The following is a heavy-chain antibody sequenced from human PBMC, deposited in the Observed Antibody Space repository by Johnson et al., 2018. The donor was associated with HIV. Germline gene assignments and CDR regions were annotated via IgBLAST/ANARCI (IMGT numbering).Heavy chain of an antibody. Sequence: VQLVESGGGVVQPGGSLRLSCAASGFTFSSYGMHWVRQAPGKGLEWVAVISYDGSNKYYADSVEGRFTISRDNSKNTLYLQMNSLRAEDTAVYYCAKDSRRWGAFSDAFDIWGQGTMVTVSS. CDR1: GFTFSSYG. D-gene: IGHD1-26*01. J-gene: IGHJ3*02. V-gene: IGHV3-30*19. CDR3: AKDSRRWGAFSDAFDI. CDR2: ISYDGSNK.